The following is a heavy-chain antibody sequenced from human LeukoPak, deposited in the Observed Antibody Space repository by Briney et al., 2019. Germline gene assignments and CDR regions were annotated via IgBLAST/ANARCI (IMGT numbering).Heavy chain of an antibody. J-gene: IGHJ6*03. CDR1: GYTFTSYD. CDR3: VRVPVRITIFGVATPYYYYMDV. D-gene: IGHD3-3*01. Sequence: ASVKVSCKASGYTFTSYDINWVRQATGQGLEWMGWMNPNSGNTGYAQKFQGRVTMTRNPYISTAYMELSSLRSEDTAVYYCVRVPVRITIFGVATPYYYYMDVWGKRTTVTVSS. CDR2: MNPNSGNT. V-gene: IGHV1-8*01.